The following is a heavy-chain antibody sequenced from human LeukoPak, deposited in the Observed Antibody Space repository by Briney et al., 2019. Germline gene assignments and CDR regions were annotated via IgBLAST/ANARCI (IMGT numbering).Heavy chain of an antibody. D-gene: IGHD3-3*01. CDR3: ARGRTIFGVVTTYYYYGMDV. CDR1: GGSFSGYY. Sequence: SETLSLTCAVYGGSFSGYYWSWIRQPPGKGLEWIGEINHSGSTNYNPSLKSRVTISVDTSKNQFSLKLSSVTAADTVVYYCARGRTIFGVVTTYYYYGMDVWGQGTTVTVSS. V-gene: IGHV4-34*01. CDR2: INHSGST. J-gene: IGHJ6*02.